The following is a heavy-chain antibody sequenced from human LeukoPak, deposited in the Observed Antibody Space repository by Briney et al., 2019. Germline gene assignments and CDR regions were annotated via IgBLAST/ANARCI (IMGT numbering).Heavy chain of an antibody. Sequence: PGGSLRLSCAASGFTFSSYEMNWVRQAPGKGLEWVSVLYTGGNKYYADYVKGRFTISRDNSNNMVFLQMNSLTVEDTALYYCAGGQMFTSGRFDNWGQGTLVTVPS. CDR1: GFTFSSYE. CDR2: LYTGGNK. CDR3: AGGQMFTSGRFDN. J-gene: IGHJ4*02. V-gene: IGHV3-53*01. D-gene: IGHD6-19*01.